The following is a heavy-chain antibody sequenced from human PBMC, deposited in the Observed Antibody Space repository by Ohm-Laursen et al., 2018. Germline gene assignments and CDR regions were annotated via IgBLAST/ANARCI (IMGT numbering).Heavy chain of an antibody. V-gene: IGHV1-69*02. J-gene: IGHJ3*02. CDR3: ARFPSSGWGNDAFDI. D-gene: IGHD6-19*01. Sequence: KFQGRVTITADKSTSTAYMELSSLRSEDTAVYYCARFPSSGWGNDAFDIWGQGTMVTVSS.